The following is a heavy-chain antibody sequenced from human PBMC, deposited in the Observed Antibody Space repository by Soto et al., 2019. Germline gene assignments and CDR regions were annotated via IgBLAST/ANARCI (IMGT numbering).Heavy chain of an antibody. CDR3: ARDFASFDS. CDR1: GGSFKSGSYS. J-gene: IGHJ4*02. CDR2: VYHTGRT. D-gene: IGHD3-3*01. V-gene: IGHV4-61*01. Sequence: ETLSLTCTVSGGSFKSGSYSWSWIRQPPGKGLEWIGYVYHTGRTSYNPSLKSRVSISMDTSKNQFSLNLDSVTAADTAVYFCARDFASFDSWGQGTLVTFSS.